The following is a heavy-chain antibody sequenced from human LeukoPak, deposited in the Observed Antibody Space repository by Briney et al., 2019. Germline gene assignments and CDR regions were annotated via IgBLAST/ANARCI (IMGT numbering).Heavy chain of an antibody. CDR3: ARDARRSLS. V-gene: IGHV3-48*03. D-gene: IGHD1-1*01. J-gene: IGHJ5*02. Sequence: PGGSLRLSCATSGFTFSSYEMNWVRQAPGKGLEWVSFVSSSGRTKYYADSVKGRFTISRDNAKNSLYLQMNSLRAEDTAVYYCARDARRSLSWGQGTLVTVSP. CDR2: VSSSGRTK. CDR1: GFTFSSYE.